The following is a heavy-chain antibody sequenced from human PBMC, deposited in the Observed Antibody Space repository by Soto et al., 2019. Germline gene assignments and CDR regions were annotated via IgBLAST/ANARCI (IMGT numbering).Heavy chain of an antibody. CDR2: ISANNGNT. V-gene: IGHV1-18*01. CDR1: GGTFSSNA. Sequence: VKATCKAPGGTFSSNASRSVRQAPGQGLEWMGWISANNGNTNYAQKLQGRVTMTTDTSTSTAYMELRSLRSDDTAVYYCARAGSNWFDPWGQGTLVTVSS. D-gene: IGHD1-1*01. CDR3: ARAGSNWFDP. J-gene: IGHJ5*02.